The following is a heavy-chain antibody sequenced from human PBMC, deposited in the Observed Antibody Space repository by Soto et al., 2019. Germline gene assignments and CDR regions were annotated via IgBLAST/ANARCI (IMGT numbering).Heavy chain of an antibody. J-gene: IGHJ6*04. V-gene: IGHV3-9*01. D-gene: IGHD3-10*01. Sequence: EVQLVESGGGLVQPGRSLRLACAASGFTFDDYAMHWVRQAPGKGLEWVSGISWDSGSIGYEDSVKGRFTISSDNAKNSLYLQMNSLRSEDTALYYCVQDRAGQGGPLDVWGKGTTVTVSS. CDR1: GFTFDDYA. CDR3: VQDRAGQGGPLDV. CDR2: ISWDSGSI.